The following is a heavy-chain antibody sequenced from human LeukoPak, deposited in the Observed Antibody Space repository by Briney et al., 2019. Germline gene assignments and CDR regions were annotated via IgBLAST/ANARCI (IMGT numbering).Heavy chain of an antibody. CDR3: ARDGLGYCSSTSCPRYYYYYGMDV. V-gene: IGHV3-30-3*01. CDR2: ISYDGSNK. CDR1: GFTFSSYA. Sequence: PGGSLRLSCGASGFTFSSYAMHWVRQAPGKGLEWVAVISYDGSNKYYADSVKGRFTISRDNSKNTLYLQMNSLRAEDTAVYYCARDGLGYCSSTSCPRYYYYYGMDVWGQGTTVTVSS. D-gene: IGHD2-2*01. J-gene: IGHJ6*02.